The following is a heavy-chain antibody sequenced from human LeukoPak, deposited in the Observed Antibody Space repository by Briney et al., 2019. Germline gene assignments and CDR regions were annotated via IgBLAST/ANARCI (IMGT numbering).Heavy chain of an antibody. V-gene: IGHV3-48*01. CDR2: ISSSGSTV. Sequence: PGGSLRLSCAASGFTFSSYAMSWVRQAPGEGLEWVSYISSSGSTVYYADSVKGRFTISRDNAKNSLYLQMNSLRAEDTAVYYCAREYSSSSGRAFDIWGQGTMVTVSS. CDR3: AREYSSSSGRAFDI. CDR1: GFTFSSYA. D-gene: IGHD6-6*01. J-gene: IGHJ3*02.